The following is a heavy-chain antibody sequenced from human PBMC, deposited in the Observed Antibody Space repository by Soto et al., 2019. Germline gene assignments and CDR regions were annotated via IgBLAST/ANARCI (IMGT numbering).Heavy chain of an antibody. D-gene: IGHD3-3*01. CDR3: ARLRRGYYYFWSGYFRRCFDS. J-gene: IGHJ5*01. CDR2: INHSGST. V-gene: IGHV4-34*01. CDR1: GGSFSGYY. Sequence: SETLSLTCAVYGGSFSGYYWSWIRQPPGKGLEWIGEINHSGSTNYNPSLKSRVTISVDTSKNQFSLKLSSVTAADTAVYYCARLRRGYYYFWSGYFRRCFDSWGQGTLVTVSS.